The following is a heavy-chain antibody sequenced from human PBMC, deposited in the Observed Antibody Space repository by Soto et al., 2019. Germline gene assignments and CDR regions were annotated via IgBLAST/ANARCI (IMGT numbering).Heavy chain of an antibody. D-gene: IGHD3-16*01. J-gene: IGHJ6*02. CDR1: GDSISSGNKY. Sequence: SETLSLTCTVSGDSISSGNKYWSWIRQPPGKGLEWIGYIFSSGTTYYNPSLKSRLTMSLDASQNQFSLKLNSLTDADTAVYFCARVPSPFDYYYAMDVWGQGTTVTVPS. CDR3: ARVPSPFDYYYAMDV. CDR2: IFSSGTT. V-gene: IGHV4-30-4*01.